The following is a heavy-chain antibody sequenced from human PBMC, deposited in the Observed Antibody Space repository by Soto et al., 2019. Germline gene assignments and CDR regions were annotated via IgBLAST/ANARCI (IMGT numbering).Heavy chain of an antibody. CDR1: GGTISGYY. CDR2: IYSSGNT. CDR3: ARGRPWNGIEALPFTDD. V-gene: IGHV4-4*07. D-gene: IGHD6-6*01. J-gene: IGHJ4*02. Sequence: SETLSLTCSVSGGTISGYYWTWIRQPAGKGLERIGRIYSSGNTKYNPSLQSRVTMSLDTSNNQFSLRLTSVTAADTAVYYCARGRPWNGIEALPFTDDWGQGTLVTVSS.